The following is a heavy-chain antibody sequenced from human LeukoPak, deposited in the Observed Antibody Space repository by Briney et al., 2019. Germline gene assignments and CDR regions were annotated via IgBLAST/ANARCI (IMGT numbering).Heavy chain of an antibody. D-gene: IGHD6-13*01. CDR2: ISGSGGST. Sequence: GGSLRLSCAASGFTFSSYAMGWARQAPGKGLEWVSAISGSGGSTYYADSVKGRFTISRDNSKNTLYLQMNSLRAEGTAVYYCAQLAGIAAAGGDYWGQGTLVTVSS. CDR3: AQLAGIAAAGGDY. V-gene: IGHV3-23*01. CDR1: GFTFSSYA. J-gene: IGHJ4*02.